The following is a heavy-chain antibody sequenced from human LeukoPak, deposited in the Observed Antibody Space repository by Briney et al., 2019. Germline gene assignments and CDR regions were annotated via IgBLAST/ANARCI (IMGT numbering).Heavy chain of an antibody. J-gene: IGHJ6*02. Sequence: GGSLRLSCAASGFTFSSYWMSWVRQAPGKGLEWVANIKQDGSEKYYVDSVKGRFTISGDNAKNSLYLQMNSLRAEDTAVYYCARHYSSSPWAYYYGMDVWGQGTTVTVSS. D-gene: IGHD6-6*01. CDR1: GFTFSSYW. CDR3: ARHYSSSPWAYYYGMDV. CDR2: IKQDGSEK. V-gene: IGHV3-7*01.